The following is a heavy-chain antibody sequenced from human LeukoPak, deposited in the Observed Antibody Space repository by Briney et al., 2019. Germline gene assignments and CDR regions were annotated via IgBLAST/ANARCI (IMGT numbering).Heavy chain of an antibody. Sequence: GGSLRLSCAASGFTFSSYEMNWVRQAPGKGLEWVSYISFSSSIIYYADSVKGRFTISRDNARNSLYLQMNSLRVEDTAVYYCVSLLEYQLLGSYYYGMDVWGKGTTVTVSS. V-gene: IGHV3-48*03. CDR1: GFTFSSYE. CDR3: VSLLEYQLLGSYYYGMDV. D-gene: IGHD2-2*01. CDR2: ISFSSSII. J-gene: IGHJ6*04.